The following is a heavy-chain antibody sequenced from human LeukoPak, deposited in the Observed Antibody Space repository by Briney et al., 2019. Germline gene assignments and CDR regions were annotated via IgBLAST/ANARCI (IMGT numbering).Heavy chain of an antibody. D-gene: IGHD6-13*01. Sequence: GESLKISFKGSGYSFTNYWIGWVRQMPGKGLEWMGIIYPGDSDTRYSPSFQGQVTISADKSINTAYLQWSSLKASDTAIYYCGRHMQSSSWYPADYWGQGTQVTVSS. J-gene: IGHJ4*02. CDR1: GYSFTNYW. CDR2: IYPGDSDT. CDR3: GRHMQSSSWYPADY. V-gene: IGHV5-51*01.